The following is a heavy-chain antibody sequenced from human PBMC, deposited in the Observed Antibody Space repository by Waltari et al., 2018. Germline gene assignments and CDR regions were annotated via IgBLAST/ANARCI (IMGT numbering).Heavy chain of an antibody. D-gene: IGHD1-26*01. CDR3: ARRGTYYFDY. V-gene: IGHV4-39*01. CDR2: LYYDGST. Sequence: QLQLQESGPGLVKPSETLSLTCTVPGGSITPASYYWAWIRQSPGKGLEWIGYLYYDGSTYYSPSLKSRVTLSIDTSQNQFSLDLYSATASDTAVYYCARRGTYYFDYWGQGTLVTVSS. CDR1: GGSITPASYY. J-gene: IGHJ4*02.